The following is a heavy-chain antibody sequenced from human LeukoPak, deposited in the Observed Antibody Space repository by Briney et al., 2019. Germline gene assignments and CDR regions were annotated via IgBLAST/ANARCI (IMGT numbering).Heavy chain of an antibody. CDR2: IIPIFGTA. CDR3: ASYYYGSGSYYNHETFDY. D-gene: IGHD3-10*01. V-gene: IGHV1-69*05. Sequence: SVKVSCKASGYTFTSYGISWVRQAPGQGLEWMGRIIPIFGTANYAQKFQGRVTITTDESTGTAYMELSSLRSEDTAVYYCASYYYGSGSYYNHETFDYWGQGTLVTVPS. CDR1: GYTFTSYG. J-gene: IGHJ4*02.